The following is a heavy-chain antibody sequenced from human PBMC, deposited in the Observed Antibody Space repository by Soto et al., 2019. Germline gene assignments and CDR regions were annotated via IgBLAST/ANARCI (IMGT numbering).Heavy chain of an antibody. CDR3: ARDMTRTVVPYVDF. D-gene: IGHD1-7*01. CDR2: IIPLSGAA. V-gene: IGHV1-69*06. J-gene: IGHJ4*02. Sequence: QVQLVQSGAEVKKPGSSVKVSCKASGGTLSNYVVNWVRQAPGQGLEWMGRIIPLSGAANYAQKFQGRVTITADKSTSTTYMVLSSLRSADTAVYYCARDMTRTVVPYVDFWGQGALVTVSS. CDR1: GGTLSNYV.